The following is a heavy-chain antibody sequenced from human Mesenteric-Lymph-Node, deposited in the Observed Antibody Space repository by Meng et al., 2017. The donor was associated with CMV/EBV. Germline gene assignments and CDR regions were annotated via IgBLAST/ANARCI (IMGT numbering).Heavy chain of an antibody. CDR2: IFSGGTIT. Sequence: LTFSNHAMSWVRQAPGKGLEWVSVIFSGGTITDYADSVKGRFSISRDNSKNTLYLQMNSLRAEDTAVYYCAREGGYDLLTGYVPLDYWGQGTLVTVSS. D-gene: IGHD3-9*01. V-gene: IGHV3-23*03. CDR1: LTFSNHA. CDR3: AREGGYDLLTGYVPLDY. J-gene: IGHJ4*02.